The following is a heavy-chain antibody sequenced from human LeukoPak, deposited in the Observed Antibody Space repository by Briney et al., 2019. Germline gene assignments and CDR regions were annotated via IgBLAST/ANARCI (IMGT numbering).Heavy chain of an antibody. CDR3: AKDYYDSSGYYFDY. Sequence: GGSLRLSCAASGFTFSSYGMHWVRQAPGKGLEWVAVISYDGSNKYYADSVKGRFTISRDNSKNTLYLQMNSLRAEDTAVYYCAKDYYDSSGYYFDYWGQGTLVTVSS. D-gene: IGHD3-22*01. V-gene: IGHV3-30*18. CDR2: ISYDGSNK. CDR1: GFTFSSYG. J-gene: IGHJ4*02.